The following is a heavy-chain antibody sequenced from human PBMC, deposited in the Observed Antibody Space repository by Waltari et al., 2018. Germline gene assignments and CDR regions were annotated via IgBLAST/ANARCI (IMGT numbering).Heavy chain of an antibody. Sequence: EVQLLESGGGLVQPGGSLRLSCAASGFTFSSYAMSWVRQAPGKGLEWVSAISGSGGSTYYADSVKGRFTISRDNSKNTLYLQMNSLRAEDTAVYYCARGRITATTAHSYYAMDVWGQGTTVTVSS. CDR3: ARGRITATTAHSYYAMDV. CDR1: GFTFSSYA. V-gene: IGHV3-23*01. J-gene: IGHJ6*02. CDR2: ISGSGGST. D-gene: IGHD1-7*01.